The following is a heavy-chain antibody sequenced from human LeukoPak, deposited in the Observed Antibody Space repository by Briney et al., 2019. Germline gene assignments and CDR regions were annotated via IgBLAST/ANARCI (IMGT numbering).Heavy chain of an antibody. CDR3: ARDGSYYGEYFQH. Sequence: PGGSLRLSCAASGFTFSSYSMNWVRQAPGKRLEWVSSISSSSSYIYYADSVKGRFTISRDNAKNSLYLQMNSLRAEDAAVYYCARDGSYYGEYFQHWGQGTLVTVSS. V-gene: IGHV3-21*01. D-gene: IGHD1-26*01. CDR2: ISSSSSYI. CDR1: GFTFSSYS. J-gene: IGHJ1*01.